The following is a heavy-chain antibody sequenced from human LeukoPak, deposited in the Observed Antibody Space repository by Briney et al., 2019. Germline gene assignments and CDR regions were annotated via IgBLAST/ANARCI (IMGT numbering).Heavy chain of an antibody. CDR1: GFTFSSYA. Sequence: PGGSLRLSCAASGFTFSSYAINWVRQAPGKGLVWVSEISGSGDNTYYADSVKGRFTISRDNSKNTLYLQMNSLRAEDTAVYYCAREGIVGATRTKQAIDYWGQGTLVTVSS. J-gene: IGHJ4*02. D-gene: IGHD1-26*01. V-gene: IGHV3-23*01. CDR2: ISGSGDNT. CDR3: AREGIVGATRTKQAIDY.